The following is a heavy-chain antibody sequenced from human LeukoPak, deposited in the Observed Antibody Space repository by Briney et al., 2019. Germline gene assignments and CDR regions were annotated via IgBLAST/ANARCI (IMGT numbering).Heavy chain of an antibody. CDR2: ISSSSSTI. CDR1: GFTFSSYS. CDR3: AKGLLNYYDSRGYYYENDY. J-gene: IGHJ4*02. D-gene: IGHD3-22*01. Sequence: PGGSLRLSCAASGFTFSSYSMNWVRQAPGKGLEWVSYISSSSSTIYYADSVKGRFTISRDNAKNSLYLQMNSLRAEDTAVYYCAKGLLNYYDSRGYYYENDYWGQGTLVTVSS. V-gene: IGHV3-48*01.